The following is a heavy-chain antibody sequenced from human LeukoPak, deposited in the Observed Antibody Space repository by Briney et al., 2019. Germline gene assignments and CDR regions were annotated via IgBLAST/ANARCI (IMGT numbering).Heavy chain of an antibody. Sequence: SETLSLTCGVYGASFSGSYWTWVRQPPGKGLEWIGEINHGGSTNYNPSLKSRVTISVDTSNNQFSLKLSSVTAADTAVYYCARGISSGWYPDYWGQGTLVTVSS. D-gene: IGHD6-19*01. CDR2: INHGGST. V-gene: IGHV4-34*01. CDR3: ARGISSGWYPDY. J-gene: IGHJ4*02. CDR1: GASFSGSY.